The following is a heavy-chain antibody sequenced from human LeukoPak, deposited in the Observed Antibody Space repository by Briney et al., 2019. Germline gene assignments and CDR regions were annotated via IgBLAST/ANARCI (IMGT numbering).Heavy chain of an antibody. CDR3: VREARRYHYPYFDY. D-gene: IGHD1-14*01. CDR1: GFTLGSHD. J-gene: IGHJ4*02. V-gene: IGHV3-13*01. Sequence: GGSLRLSCTASGFTLGSHDMHWVRQIPGQGLEWVAAVSSGFHAFFADSVQGLFTVSREDARISLYLQMNSVRDGDTAVYYCVREARRYHYPYFDYWGQGTVVTVSS. CDR2: VSSGFHA.